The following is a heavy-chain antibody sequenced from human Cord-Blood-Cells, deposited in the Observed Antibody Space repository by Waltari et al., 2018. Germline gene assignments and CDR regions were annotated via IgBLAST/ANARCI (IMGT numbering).Heavy chain of an antibody. CDR1: GGTFSSYA. CDR3: ARVNVVVPAAMNYYGMDV. V-gene: IGHV1-69*01. CDR2: IIPIFGTA. J-gene: IGHJ6*02. D-gene: IGHD2-2*01. Sequence: QVQLVQSGAEVKKPGSSVKVSCKASGGTFSSYAISWVRQAPGQGLEWMGGIIPIFGTANYAQKFKGRVTITADESTSTAYMELSSLRSEDTAVYYCARVNVVVPAAMNYYGMDVWGQGTTVTVSS.